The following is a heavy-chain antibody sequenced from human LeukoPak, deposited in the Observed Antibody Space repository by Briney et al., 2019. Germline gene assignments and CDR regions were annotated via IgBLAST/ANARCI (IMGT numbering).Heavy chain of an antibody. CDR2: IRYDGSNK. V-gene: IGHV3-30*02. J-gene: IGHJ3*02. CDR1: GFTFSSYG. D-gene: IGHD3-10*01. CDR3: ARDRVYYYGSGSYYDGDAFDI. Sequence: PGGSLRLSCAASGFTFSSYGMHWVRQAPGKGLEWVAFIRYDGSNKYYADSVKGRFTISRDNSKNTLYLQMNSLRAEDTAVYYCARDRVYYYGSGSYYDGDAFDIWGQGTMVTVSS.